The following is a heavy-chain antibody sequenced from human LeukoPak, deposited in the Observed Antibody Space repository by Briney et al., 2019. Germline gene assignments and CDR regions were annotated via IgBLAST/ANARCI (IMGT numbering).Heavy chain of an antibody. V-gene: IGHV1-46*01. J-gene: IGHJ6*03. CDR2: INPSGGST. CDR3: ASSGVLMRNADPSSYYDFWSGYYNYYYYYMDV. D-gene: IGHD3-3*01. Sequence: GASVKVSCKASGYTFTSYYMHWVRQAPGQGLEWMGIINPSGGSTSYAEKFQGRVTMTRDMSTSTVYMELSSLRSEDTAVYYCASSGVLMRNADPSSYYDFWSGYYNYYYYYMDVWGKGTTVTVSS. CDR1: GYTFTSYY.